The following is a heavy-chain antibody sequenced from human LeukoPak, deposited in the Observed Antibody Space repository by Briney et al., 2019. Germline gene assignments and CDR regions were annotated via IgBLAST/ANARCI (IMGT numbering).Heavy chain of an antibody. Sequence: GGFLRLSCAASGFTFSSYGMHWVRLAPGKGLEWVAVISYDGSNKYYADSVKGRFTISRDNSKNTLYLQMNSLRAEDTAVYYCPTSSTSRGMDVWGKGTTVTVSS. D-gene: IGHD2-2*01. V-gene: IGHV3-30*03. CDR1: GFTFSSYG. CDR2: ISYDGSNK. J-gene: IGHJ6*04. CDR3: PTSSTSRGMDV.